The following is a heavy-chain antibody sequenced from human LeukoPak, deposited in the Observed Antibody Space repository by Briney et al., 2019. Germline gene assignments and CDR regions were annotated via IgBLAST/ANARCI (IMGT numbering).Heavy chain of an antibody. D-gene: IGHD3-3*01. V-gene: IGHV4-39*01. Sequence: SETLSLTCTVSGGSLSSSSYYWGWIRQPPGKGLDWTGRIYYSGSTYYNPSLKSRVTISVDTSKNQFSPKLSSVTAADTAVYYCASRVLRLLEWPFDYWGQGTLVTVSS. CDR2: IYYSGST. CDR3: ASRVLRLLEWPFDY. J-gene: IGHJ4*02. CDR1: GGSLSSSSYY.